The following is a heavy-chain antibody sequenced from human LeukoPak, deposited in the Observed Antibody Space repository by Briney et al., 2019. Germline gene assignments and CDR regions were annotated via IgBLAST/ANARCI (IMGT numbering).Heavy chain of an antibody. CDR2: ISSTSSTI. D-gene: IGHD2-15*01. V-gene: IGHV3-48*01. CDR1: GFTFSTYG. Sequence: GSLRLSCAASGFTFSTYGMNCVRQAPGKGLGWVSFISSTSSTIYYADSVKGRFTISRDNAKNSLYLQMNSLRAEDTAVYYCARDIVVVVATDYYFDYWGQGTLVTVSS. CDR3: ARDIVVVVATDYYFDY. J-gene: IGHJ4*02.